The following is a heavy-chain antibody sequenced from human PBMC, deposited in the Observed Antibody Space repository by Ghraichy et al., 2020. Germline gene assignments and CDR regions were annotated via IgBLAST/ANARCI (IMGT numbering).Heavy chain of an antibody. CDR1: GFTFSSYA. V-gene: IGHV3-64D*06. CDR2: ISSNGGST. CDR3: VKDAYSSGWFHPFDY. D-gene: IGHD6-19*01. Sequence: GGSLRLSCSASGFTFSSYAMHWVRQAPGKGLEYVSAISSNGGSTYYADSVKGRFTISRDNSKNTLYLQMSSLRAEDTAVYYCVKDAYSSGWFHPFDYWGQGTLVTVSS. J-gene: IGHJ4*02.